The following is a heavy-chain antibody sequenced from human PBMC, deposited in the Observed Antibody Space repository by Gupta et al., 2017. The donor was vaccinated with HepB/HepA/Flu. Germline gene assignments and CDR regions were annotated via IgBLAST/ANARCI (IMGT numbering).Heavy chain of an antibody. CDR2: ISTNGGST. CDR3: ARGGYYDFWRFDS. V-gene: IGHV3-64*02. D-gene: IGHD3-3*01. CDR1: GSPFSSYA. Sequence: EVQLVDSGEGWVQPGGSLGLPFQASGSPFSSYAMHWVRQAPGKGLEYVSSISTNGGSTYYADSVKGRFTISRDNSKNTLYLQMGSLRTEDMAVYYCARGGYYDFWRFDSWGQGTLVTVSS. J-gene: IGHJ4*02.